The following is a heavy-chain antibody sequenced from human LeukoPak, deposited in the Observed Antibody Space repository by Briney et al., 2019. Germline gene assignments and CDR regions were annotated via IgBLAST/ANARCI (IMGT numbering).Heavy chain of an antibody. Sequence: SVKVSCKASGGTFSSYAISWVRQAPGQGLEWMGRIIPIFGTANYAQKFQGRVTITTDESTSTAYMELSSLRSEDTAVYYCAKDLSSAIVGYYYYMDVWGKGTTVTVSS. CDR1: GGTFSSYA. CDR3: AKDLSSAIVGYYYYMDV. V-gene: IGHV1-69*05. D-gene: IGHD2-21*01. CDR2: IIPIFGTA. J-gene: IGHJ6*03.